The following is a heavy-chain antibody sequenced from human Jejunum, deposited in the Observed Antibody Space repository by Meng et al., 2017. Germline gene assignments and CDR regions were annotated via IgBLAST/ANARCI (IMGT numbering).Heavy chain of an antibody. CDR2: IYYGGTT. CDR3: ARGSRGYSYG. CDR1: GGSVSSGSYY. D-gene: IGHD5-18*01. J-gene: IGHJ4*02. Sequence: QFQRKGSAPCMLRPSETLSLTCTVSGGSVSSGSYYWSWIRQPPGKGLEWIGYIYYGGTTNYNPSLKSRVTISADTSKNQFSLKLSSVTAADTAVYYCARGSRGYSYGWGQGTLVTVAS. V-gene: IGHV4-61*01.